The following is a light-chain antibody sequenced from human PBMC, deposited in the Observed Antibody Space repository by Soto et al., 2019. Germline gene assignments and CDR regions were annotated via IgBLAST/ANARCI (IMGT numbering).Light chain of an antibody. Sequence: QSALTQPASVSGSPGQSITISCTGTSSDVGSYNLVSWYQQHPGKAPKLMIYEGSKRHSGVSNRFSGSKSCNKASLTISGLQAEDEADYYCCSYAGSSTPVVFCGGTKLTV. CDR1: SSDVGSYNL. V-gene: IGLV2-23*01. CDR3: CSYAGSSTPVV. CDR2: EGS. J-gene: IGLJ2*01.